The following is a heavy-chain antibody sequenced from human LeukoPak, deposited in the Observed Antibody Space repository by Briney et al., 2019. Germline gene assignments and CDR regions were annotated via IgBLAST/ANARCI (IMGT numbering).Heavy chain of an antibody. D-gene: IGHD2-2*01. CDR1: GGSISDPY. V-gene: IGHV4-59*11. CDR2: IYYSGST. Sequence: SETLSLTCTVSGGSISDPYWSWIRQPPGKGLEWIGYIYYSGSTNYNPSLKSRVTMSVDTSKNQFSLNLSSVTAADTAVYYCARDSRYCNSISCYGRPGYYGLDVWGQGTTVTVSS. CDR3: ARDSRYCNSISCYGRPGYYGLDV. J-gene: IGHJ6*02.